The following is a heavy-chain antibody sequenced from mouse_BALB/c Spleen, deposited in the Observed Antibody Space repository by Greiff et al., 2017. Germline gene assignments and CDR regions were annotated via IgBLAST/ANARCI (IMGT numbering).Heavy chain of an antibody. CDR3: TRPPRYGSSHWYFDV. Sequence: EVKVVESGGGLVQPGGSMKLSCVASGFTFSNYWMNWVRQSPEKGLEWVAEIRLKSNNYATHYAESVKGRFTISRDDSKSSVYLQMNTLRAEDTGIYYCTRPPRYGSSHWYFDVWGAGTTVTVSS. V-gene: IGHV6-6*02. J-gene: IGHJ1*01. CDR1: GFTFSNYW. D-gene: IGHD1-1*01. CDR2: IRLKSNNYAT.